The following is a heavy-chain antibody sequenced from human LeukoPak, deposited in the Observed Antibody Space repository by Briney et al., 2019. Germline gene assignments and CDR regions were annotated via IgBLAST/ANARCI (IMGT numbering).Heavy chain of an antibody. V-gene: IGHV1-18*01. CDR3: ASPLTVVRGGFDY. D-gene: IGHD4-23*01. CDR1: GYTFTSYD. CDR2: ISAYNGNT. Sequence: ASVKVSCKASGYTFTSYDINWVRQATGQGLEWMGWISAYNGNTNYAQKLQGRVTMTTDTSTSTAYMELRSLRSDDTAVYYCASPLTVVRGGFDYWGQGTLVTVSS. J-gene: IGHJ4*02.